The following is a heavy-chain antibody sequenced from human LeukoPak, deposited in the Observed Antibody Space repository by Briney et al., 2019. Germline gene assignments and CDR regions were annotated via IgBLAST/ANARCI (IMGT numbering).Heavy chain of an antibody. D-gene: IGHD3-10*01. Sequence: GGSLRHSFAASGFSFSSYWMGWVRQAPGTGLEWVANMHPDGTEKYYVNSVRGRFTISRDNAKNSLYLQMNSVRAEDTGVYYCTSHTRGSPWDYWGQGTLVTVSS. CDR3: TSHTRGSPWDY. CDR2: MHPDGTEK. CDR1: GFSFSSYW. V-gene: IGHV3-7*01. J-gene: IGHJ4*02.